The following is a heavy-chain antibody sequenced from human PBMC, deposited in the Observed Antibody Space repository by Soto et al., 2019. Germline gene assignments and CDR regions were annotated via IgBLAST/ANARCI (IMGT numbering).Heavy chain of an antibody. CDR3: AKTKQGGSYLAWFDP. Sequence: PGGSLRLSCAASGFTFSSYAMSWVRQAPGKGLEWVSAISGSGGSTYYADSVKGRFTISRDNSKNTLYLQMNSLRAEDTAVYYFAKTKQGGSYLAWFDPWGEGTLVTVSS. V-gene: IGHV3-23*01. CDR2: ISGSGGST. D-gene: IGHD1-26*01. J-gene: IGHJ5*02. CDR1: GFTFSSYA.